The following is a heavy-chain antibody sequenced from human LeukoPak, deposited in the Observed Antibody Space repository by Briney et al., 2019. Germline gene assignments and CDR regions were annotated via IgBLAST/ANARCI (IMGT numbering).Heavy chain of an antibody. CDR3: AKGLTNGVPE. V-gene: IGHV3-30*18. D-gene: IGHD2-8*01. CDR1: GFTFSSYG. CDR2: ISYDGSNK. Sequence: PGRSLRLSCAASGFTFSSYGMHWVRQAPCKGLEWVAFISYDGSNKYYADSLKGRFTISRDNSKNTLYLQMNSLRAEDTAVYYCAKGLTNGVPEWGQGTLVTVSS. J-gene: IGHJ4*02.